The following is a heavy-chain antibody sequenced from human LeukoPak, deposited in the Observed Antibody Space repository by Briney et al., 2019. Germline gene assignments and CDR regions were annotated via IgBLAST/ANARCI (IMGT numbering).Heavy chain of an antibody. Sequence: GRSLRLSCAASGFTFSSYAMHWVRQAPGKGLEWVAVISYDGSNKYYADSVKGRFTISRDNSKNTLYLQMNSLRAEDTAVYYCAKDVGYCSGGSSWCYFDYWGQGTLVTVSS. J-gene: IGHJ4*02. CDR1: GFTFSSYA. CDR3: AKDVGYCSGGSSWCYFDY. V-gene: IGHV3-30-3*01. CDR2: ISYDGSNK. D-gene: IGHD2-15*01.